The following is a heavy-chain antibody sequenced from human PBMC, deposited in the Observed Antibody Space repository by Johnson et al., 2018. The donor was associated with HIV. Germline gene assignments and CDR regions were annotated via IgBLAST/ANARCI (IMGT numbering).Heavy chain of an antibody. Sequence: VQLVESGGGVVQPGRSLRLSCAASGFTFSSYGMYWVRQAPGKGLEWVAVISYDGSNKYYADSVKGRFTISRDNSKNTLYLQMNSLRAEDTAVYYCAKEGRYVEGAFDIWGQGTMVTVSS. D-gene: IGHD5-12*01. J-gene: IGHJ3*02. CDR2: ISYDGSNK. CDR1: GFTFSSYG. CDR3: AKEGRYVEGAFDI. V-gene: IGHV3-30*18.